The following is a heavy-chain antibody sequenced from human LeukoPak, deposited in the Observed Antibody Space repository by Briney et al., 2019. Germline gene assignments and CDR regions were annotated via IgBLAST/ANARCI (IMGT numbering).Heavy chain of an antibody. J-gene: IGHJ4*02. V-gene: IGHV3-30*18. Sequence: PGRSLRLSCAASGFTFSSYGMHWVRQAPGKGLEWVAVISYDGSNKYYADSVKGRFTISRDNSKNTLHLQMNSLRAEDTAVYYCAKAQNYYDSSGFDYWGQGTLVTVSS. CDR2: ISYDGSNK. CDR3: AKAQNYYDSSGFDY. CDR1: GFTFSSYG. D-gene: IGHD3-22*01.